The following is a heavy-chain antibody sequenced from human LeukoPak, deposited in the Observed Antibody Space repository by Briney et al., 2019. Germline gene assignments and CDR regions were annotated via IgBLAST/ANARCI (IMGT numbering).Heavy chain of an antibody. CDR3: ARRDTLGYCSSTSCYDY. D-gene: IGHD2-2*01. V-gene: IGHV5-51*01. CDR1: GYSFTSYW. J-gene: IGHJ4*02. CDR2: IYPGDSDT. Sequence: GESLKISCKGSGYSFTSYWIGWVRQMPGKGLEWMGIIYPGDSDTRYSPSFQGQVTISADKSISTAYLQWSSLKASDTAMYYCARRDTLGYCSSTSCYDYWGQGTLVTVSS.